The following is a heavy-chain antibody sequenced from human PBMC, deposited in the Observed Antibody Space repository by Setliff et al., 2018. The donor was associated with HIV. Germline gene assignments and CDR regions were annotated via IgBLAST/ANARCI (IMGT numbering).Heavy chain of an antibody. CDR2: IDPTDSYI. CDR3: ARQSYYYYNMDV. V-gene: IGHV5-10-1*01. Sequence: GESLKISCKGSGYSFASYWISWVRQMPGKGLGWMGRIDPTDSYINDSPPYQGHVTISVDKPISTVYLQWSSLKASDTAIYYCARQSYYYYNMDVWGQGTTVTVSS. J-gene: IGHJ6*02. D-gene: IGHD2-21*01. CDR1: GYSFASYW.